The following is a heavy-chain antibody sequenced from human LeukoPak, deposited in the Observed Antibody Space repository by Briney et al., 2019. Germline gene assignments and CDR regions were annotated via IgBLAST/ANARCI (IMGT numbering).Heavy chain of an antibody. Sequence: SETLSLTCAVLGGSFNNYYWSWIRQPPRRGLEWVGEINHSGSTTYNSSLKSRVIISVDTSRSQFSLNLNSVTAADAAVYYCARRGSAGGRCFDAWGQGILVTVSS. J-gene: IGHJ4*02. V-gene: IGHV4-34*01. CDR3: ARRGSAGGRCFDA. D-gene: IGHD6-13*01. CDR2: INHSGST. CDR1: GGSFNNYY.